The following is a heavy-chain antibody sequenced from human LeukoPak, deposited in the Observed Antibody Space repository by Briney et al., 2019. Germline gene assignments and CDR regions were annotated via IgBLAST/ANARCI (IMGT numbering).Heavy chain of an antibody. Sequence: GGPLRLSCAASGFTFSSYAMSWVRQAPGKGLEWVSAISGSGGSTYYADSVKGRFTISRDNSKNTLYLQMNSLRAEDTAVYYCAKDHLDKLWSQYYFDYWGQGTLVTASS. CDR1: GFTFSSYA. D-gene: IGHD5-18*01. CDR3: AKDHLDKLWSQYYFDY. CDR2: ISGSGGST. J-gene: IGHJ4*02. V-gene: IGHV3-23*01.